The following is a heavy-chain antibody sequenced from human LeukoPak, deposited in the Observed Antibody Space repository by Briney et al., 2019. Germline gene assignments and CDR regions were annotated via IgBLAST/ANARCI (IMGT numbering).Heavy chain of an antibody. Sequence: SETLSLTCTVSGYSISTGYYWGWVRQTPGKGLEWLGTVFHTGATYYNPSLKSRVTISVDTSKNQFSLKLSSVTAADTAVYYCARGRYYFDYWGQGTLVTVSS. J-gene: IGHJ4*02. CDR1: GYSISTGYY. CDR3: ARGRYYFDY. V-gene: IGHV4-38-2*02. CDR2: VFHTGAT.